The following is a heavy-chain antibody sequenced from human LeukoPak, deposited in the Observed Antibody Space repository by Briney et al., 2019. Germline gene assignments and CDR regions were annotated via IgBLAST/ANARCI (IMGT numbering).Heavy chain of an antibody. V-gene: IGHV3-33*08. CDR3: ARDRDQDVDTGMGTPDY. CDR2: IWYDGSNK. D-gene: IGHD5-18*01. Sequence: GSSLRLSHADSGFTFRSYGMHWLRQAPGKGLERAAVIWYDGSNKYYADPVKGRFTISRDNSKNTLYLQMNSLRAEDTAVYYCARDRDQDVDTGMGTPDYWGQGTLVTVSS. CDR1: GFTFRSYG. J-gene: IGHJ4*02.